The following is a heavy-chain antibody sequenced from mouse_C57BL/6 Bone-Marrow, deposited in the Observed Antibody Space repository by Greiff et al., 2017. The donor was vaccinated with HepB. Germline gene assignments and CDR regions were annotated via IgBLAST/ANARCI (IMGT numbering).Heavy chain of an antibody. CDR3: ARPGYVAWFAY. D-gene: IGHD3-1*01. V-gene: IGHV5-6*01. CDR1: GFTFSSYG. Sequence: EVKLMESGGDLVKPGGSLKLSCAASGFTFSSYGMSWVRQTPDKRLEWVATISSGGSYTYYPDSVKGRFTISRDNAKNTLYLQMSSLKSEDTAMYYCARPGYVAWFAYWGQGTPVTVSA. CDR2: ISSGGSYT. J-gene: IGHJ3*01.